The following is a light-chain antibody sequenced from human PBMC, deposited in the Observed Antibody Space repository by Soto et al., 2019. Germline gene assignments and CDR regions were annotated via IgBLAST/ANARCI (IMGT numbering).Light chain of an antibody. J-gene: IGKJ5*01. CDR1: QSVSSNS. CDR3: QQYDNSPIT. Sequence: EIVLTQSPDTLSLSPGETATLSCRASQSVSSNSLAWYQQKPGQPPRLLIYGASSRATGIPDRFSGSGSGTDFTLTITRLEPEDFAVYDCQQYDNSPITFGHGTRLEIK. V-gene: IGKV3-20*01. CDR2: GAS.